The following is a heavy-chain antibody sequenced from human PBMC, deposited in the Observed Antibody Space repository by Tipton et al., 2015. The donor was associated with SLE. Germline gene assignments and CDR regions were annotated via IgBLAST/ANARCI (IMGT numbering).Heavy chain of an antibody. CDR1: EYSIKRGFY. D-gene: IGHD5-12*01. Sequence: TLSLTCTVSEYSIKRGFYWGWIRQSPGKGLEWIVNMYHSGTTYYNPSLKNRVTISLDMSKNEYSLRMKSVTAADTAVYFCARGGVGGYDYFDHWGQGILVTVSS. CDR3: ARGGVGGYDYFDH. CDR2: MYHSGTT. V-gene: IGHV4-38-2*02. J-gene: IGHJ4*02.